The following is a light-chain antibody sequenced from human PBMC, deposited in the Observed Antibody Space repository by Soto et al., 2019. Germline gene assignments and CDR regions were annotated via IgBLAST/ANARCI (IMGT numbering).Light chain of an antibody. CDR3: QQSYSIPQT. CDR1: QSISFY. CDR2: AAT. J-gene: IGKJ1*01. Sequence: DIQMTQSPSSLSASVGDRVTISCRASQSISFYLNWYQLKPGQAPKLLIYAATNLQSGVPSRFSGRGSGTDFTLTISSLQPEDFAAYYCQQSYSIPQTFGQGTNVEIK. V-gene: IGKV1-39*01.